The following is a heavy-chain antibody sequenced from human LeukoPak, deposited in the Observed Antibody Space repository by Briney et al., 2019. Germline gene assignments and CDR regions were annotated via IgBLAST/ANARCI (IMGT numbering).Heavy chain of an antibody. D-gene: IGHD4-17*01. CDR2: ISAYNGNT. CDR1: GYTFTSYG. J-gene: IGHJ3*02. CDR3: ARRHDYGDYDAFDI. Sequence: ASVKVSCKASGYTFTSYGISWVRQAPGQGLEWMGWISAYNGNTNYAQKLQGRVTMTTDSSTSTAYMELRSLRSDDTAVYYCARRHDYGDYDAFDIWGQGTMVTVSS. V-gene: IGHV1-18*01.